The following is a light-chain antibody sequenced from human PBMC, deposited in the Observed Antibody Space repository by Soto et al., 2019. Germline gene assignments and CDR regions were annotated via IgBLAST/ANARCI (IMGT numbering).Light chain of an antibody. J-gene: IGLJ1*01. V-gene: IGLV1-44*01. CDR1: NSNIGTNP. CDR2: TNN. Sequence: QSLLTQPPSASATPGQRVTISCSGSNSNIGTNPVNWYQQLPGTAPRLLIYTNNQRPSGVPQRFSGSKTGTSASLAIGGLQSEDGADYYCAAWDDSLGAYVFGTGTKLTVL. CDR3: AAWDDSLGAYV.